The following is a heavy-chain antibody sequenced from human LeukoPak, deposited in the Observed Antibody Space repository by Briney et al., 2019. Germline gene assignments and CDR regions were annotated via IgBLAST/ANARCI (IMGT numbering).Heavy chain of an antibody. V-gene: IGHV3-30-3*01. CDR3: ARWAVAGTDAFDI. J-gene: IGHJ3*02. Sequence: GGSLRLSCAASGFTFSSYAMHWVRQAPGKGLEWVAVISYDGSNKYYADSVKGRFTISRDNSKNTLYLQMNSLRAEDTAVYYCARWAVAGTDAFDIWGQGTMVTVSS. CDR2: ISYDGSNK. CDR1: GFTFSSYA. D-gene: IGHD6-19*01.